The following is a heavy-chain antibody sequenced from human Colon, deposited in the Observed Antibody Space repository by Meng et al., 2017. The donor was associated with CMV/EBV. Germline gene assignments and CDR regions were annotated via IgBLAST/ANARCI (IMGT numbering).Heavy chain of an antibody. CDR3: ARGGNYSPSDF. Sequence: ASVKVSCKASGYTFTGYYIHWVRQAPGQGFEWMGWINAHSGVTNYVQKLQGRVTMTRDTSISTVYMELDSLTSDDTAIYYCARGGNYSPSDFWGQGTLVTVSS. D-gene: IGHD1-26*01. J-gene: IGHJ4*02. CDR1: GYTFTGYY. V-gene: IGHV1-2*02. CDR2: INAHSGVT.